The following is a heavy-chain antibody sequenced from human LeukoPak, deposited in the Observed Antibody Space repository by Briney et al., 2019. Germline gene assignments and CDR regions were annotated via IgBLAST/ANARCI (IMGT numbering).Heavy chain of an antibody. CDR3: VRVPPRTTNYAY. CDR1: GYTFTSYG. Sequence: ASVTVSCTASGYTFTSYGINWVRQATGQGLEWMGWMNPNTSNAGYAQKFQGRVTMTWNTSIGTAYMELSSLRSEDTAMYYCVRVPPRTTNYAYWGQGTLVTVSS. CDR2: MNPNTSNA. J-gene: IGHJ4*02. V-gene: IGHV1-8*01. D-gene: IGHD1-14*01.